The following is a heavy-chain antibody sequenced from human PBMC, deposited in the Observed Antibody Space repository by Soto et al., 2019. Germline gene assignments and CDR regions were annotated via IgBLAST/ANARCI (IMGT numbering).Heavy chain of an antibody. Sequence: SETLSLTCTVSGVSINTNNYYWGWFRQPPGKGLEWIGNIFYSGSTFYNPSLRSRLTISVDTSKNQFSLRLNSVTAADAAVYYCAGFVVPASRNTGFDYWGQGTLVTVSS. CDR3: AGFVVPASRNTGFDY. J-gene: IGHJ4*02. CDR1: GVSINTNNYY. V-gene: IGHV4-39*01. CDR2: IFYSGST. D-gene: IGHD2-15*01.